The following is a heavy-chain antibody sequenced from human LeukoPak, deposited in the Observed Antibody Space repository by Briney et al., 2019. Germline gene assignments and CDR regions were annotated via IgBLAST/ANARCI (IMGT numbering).Heavy chain of an antibody. CDR1: GFTFSSYS. D-gene: IGHD1-26*01. CDR3: ARRGGSYPIDDAFDI. J-gene: IGHJ3*02. CDR2: ISSSSSTI. V-gene: IGHV3-48*01. Sequence: GGSLSLSCAASGFTFSSYSMNWVRQAPGKGLEWVSYISSSSSTIYYADSVKGRFTISRDNAKNSLYLQMNSLRAEDTAVYYCARRGGSYPIDDAFDIWGQGTMVTVSS.